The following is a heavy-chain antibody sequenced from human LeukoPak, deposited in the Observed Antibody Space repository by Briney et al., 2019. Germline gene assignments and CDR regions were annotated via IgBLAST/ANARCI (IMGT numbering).Heavy chain of an antibody. CDR1: GYTFTGYY. CDR2: INPNSGGT. CDR3: ARPMRQQWLASSLDY. D-gene: IGHD6-19*01. V-gene: IGHV1-2*02. Sequence: GASVKVSCKASGYTFTGYYMHWVRQAPGQGLEWMGWINPNSGGTNYAQKFQGSVTMTRDTSISTVYMELSRLRSDDTAVYYCARPMRQQWLASSLDYWGQGTLVTVSS. J-gene: IGHJ4*02.